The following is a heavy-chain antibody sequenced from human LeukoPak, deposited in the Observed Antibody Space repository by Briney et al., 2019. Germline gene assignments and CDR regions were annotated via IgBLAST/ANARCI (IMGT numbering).Heavy chain of an antibody. J-gene: IGHJ4*02. V-gene: IGHV4-39*07. D-gene: IGHD3-3*01. CDR1: GGSIRSSSDY. CDR3: ARVSDFWSGYPYNFDY. CDR2: LYHSGST. Sequence: SETLSLTCTVSGGSIRSSSDYWGWIRQPPGKGLEWIGSLYHSGSTYYNPSLKSRVTISVDTSKNQFSLNLSSVTAADTAVYYCARVSDFWSGYPYNFDYWGQGTLVTVSP.